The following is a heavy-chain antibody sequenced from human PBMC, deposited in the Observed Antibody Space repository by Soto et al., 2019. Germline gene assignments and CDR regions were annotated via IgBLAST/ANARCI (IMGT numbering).Heavy chain of an antibody. D-gene: IGHD6-19*01. V-gene: IGHV3-23*01. CDR2: IGGSGRNT. J-gene: IGHJ5*02. CDR1: GFTFSRSG. Sequence: PGGSLRLSCAASGFTFSRSGMSWVRQAPGKGLEWVAGIGGSGRNTYYADSVKGRFTISRDNSKNTLFLQMNSLRDEDTAVYYCERDRVAVAATGWFDPWGQGTLVTVYS. CDR3: ERDRVAVAATGWFDP.